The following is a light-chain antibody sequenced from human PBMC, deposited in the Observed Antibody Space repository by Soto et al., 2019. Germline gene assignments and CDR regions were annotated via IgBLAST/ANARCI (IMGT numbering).Light chain of an antibody. Sequence: EIVMTQSPANMSVSPGERATLSCRASQIVASNLAWYKQKPGQAPGLLIYGASTRATGIPARFSGSGAGTEFTLNISSLQSEDFAFYYCQQYKDWPYTFGQGTKLEIK. CDR1: QIVASN. V-gene: IGKV3-15*01. CDR3: QQYKDWPYT. J-gene: IGKJ2*01. CDR2: GAS.